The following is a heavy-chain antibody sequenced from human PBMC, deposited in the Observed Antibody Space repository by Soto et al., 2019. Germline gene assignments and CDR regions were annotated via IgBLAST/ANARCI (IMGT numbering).Heavy chain of an antibody. Sequence: GGSLRLSCAGSGFTFSSYAMSWVRQAPGKGLEWVSAISGSGGSTYYADSVKGRFTISRDNSKNTLYLQMISLRAEDTAVYYCAKEEYCTSSSYPRPPALHPYSGQRSSVIVSS. D-gene: IGHD2-8*01. CDR3: AKEEYCTSSSYPRPPALHPY. J-gene: IGHJ4*01. V-gene: IGHV3-23*01. CDR1: GFTFSSYA. CDR2: ISGSGGST.